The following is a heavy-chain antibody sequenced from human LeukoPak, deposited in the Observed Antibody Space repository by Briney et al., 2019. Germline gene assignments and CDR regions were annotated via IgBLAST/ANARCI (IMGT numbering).Heavy chain of an antibody. Sequence: GGSLRLSCAASGFAFSTYWMHWVRQAPGKGLVWVSHIKTDGSSTTYADSVKGRFTISRDNAKNTLYLRMNSLRAEDTAVYYCARDRGYTQDYWGQGTLVTVSS. J-gene: IGHJ4*02. D-gene: IGHD5-12*01. CDR1: GFAFSTYW. V-gene: IGHV3-74*01. CDR2: IKTDGSST. CDR3: ARDRGYTQDY.